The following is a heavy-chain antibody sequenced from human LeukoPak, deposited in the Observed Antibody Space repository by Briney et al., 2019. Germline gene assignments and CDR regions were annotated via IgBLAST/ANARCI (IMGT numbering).Heavy chain of an antibody. D-gene: IGHD2-2*01. V-gene: IGHV3-21*01. CDR2: ITSNSSSK. CDR3: ARDWWDIVVVPAAETFDY. Sequence: PGGSLRLSCAASVLTFSSYTMHWVRQAPGKGLEWVSSITSNSSSKYYADSVKGRFTISRDNAKNSLYLQMNSLRAEDTAVYYCARDWWDIVVVPAAETFDYWGQGTLVTVSS. J-gene: IGHJ4*02. CDR1: VLTFSSYT.